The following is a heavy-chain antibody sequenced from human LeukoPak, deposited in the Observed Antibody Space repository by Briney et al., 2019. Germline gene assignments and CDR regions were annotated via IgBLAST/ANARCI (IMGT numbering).Heavy chain of an antibody. D-gene: IGHD5-24*01. J-gene: IGHJ2*01. CDR3: ARAPLEMATIPYWYFDL. CDR2: IYHSGST. CDR1: GGSISSGGYY. Sequence: SETLSLTCTVSGGSISSGGYYWSWIRQPPGKGLEWIGYIYHSGSTYYNPSLKSRVTISVDRSKNQFSLKLSSVTAADTAVYYCARAPLEMATIPYWYFDLWGRGTLVTVSS. V-gene: IGHV4-30-2*01.